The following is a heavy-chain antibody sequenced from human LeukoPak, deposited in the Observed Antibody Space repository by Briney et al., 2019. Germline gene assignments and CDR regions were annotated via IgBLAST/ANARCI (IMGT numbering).Heavy chain of an antibody. CDR2: IYYDGSNT. CDR1: GFTFYTHA. J-gene: IGHJ4*02. D-gene: IGHD6-19*01. V-gene: IGHV3-33*01. Sequence: GSLRLSCAASGFTFYTHAMHWVRQAPGKGLEWVAMIYYDGSNTYYADSVKGRFTISRDNPKNTVFLQMNTLRVEDTAVYFCARDPPSSGWSFDYWGQGTLVTVSS. CDR3: ARDPPSSGWSFDY.